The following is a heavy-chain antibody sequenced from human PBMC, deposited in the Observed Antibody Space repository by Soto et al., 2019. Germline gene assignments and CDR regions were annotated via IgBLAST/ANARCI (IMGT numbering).Heavy chain of an antibody. V-gene: IGHV1-69*02. D-gene: IGHD3-10*01. CDR2: IIPILGIA. J-gene: IGHJ3*02. Sequence: QVQLVQSGAEVKKPGSSVKVSCKASGGTFSSYTISWVRQAPGQGLEWMGRIIPILGIANYAQKFQGRVTITAEKSTSTAYMELSSLRSEDTAVYYCARANYYGSGTDAFDIWGQGTMVTVSS. CDR3: ARANYYGSGTDAFDI. CDR1: GGTFSSYT.